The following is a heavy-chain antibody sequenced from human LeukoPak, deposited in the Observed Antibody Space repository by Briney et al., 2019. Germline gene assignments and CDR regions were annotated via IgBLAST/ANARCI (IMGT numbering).Heavy chain of an antibody. CDR2: IIPIFGTA. V-gene: IGHV1-69*06. CDR3: ARSYCSSTSCYALLDY. D-gene: IGHD2-2*01. J-gene: IGHJ4*02. Sequence: ASVKVSFKSSGGTFSSYAISWVRQAPGQGLEWMGVIIPIFGTANYVHKFQGRVTITADKSTSTGYMELSSLRPENTAVYYCARSYCSSTSCYALLDYWGQGTLVTVSS. CDR1: GGTFSSYA.